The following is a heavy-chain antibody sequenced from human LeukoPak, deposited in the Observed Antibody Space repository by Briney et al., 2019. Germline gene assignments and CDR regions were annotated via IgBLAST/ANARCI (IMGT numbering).Heavy chain of an antibody. CDR2: NSSSGHN. CDR3: ARVGNGNFDY. Sequence: SETLSLTCTVPGGSISSYYWSWIRQPPGKGLEWIVYNSSSGHNNYNPSLKRRVTISVDTSKNHFSLNLSSVTAADTALYYCARVGNGNFDYWGQGTLVTVSS. J-gene: IGHJ4*02. V-gene: IGHV4-59*01. CDR1: GGSISSYY. D-gene: IGHD7-27*01.